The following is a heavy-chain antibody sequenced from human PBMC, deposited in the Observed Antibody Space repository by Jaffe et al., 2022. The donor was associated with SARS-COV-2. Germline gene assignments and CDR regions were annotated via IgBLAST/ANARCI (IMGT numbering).Heavy chain of an antibody. J-gene: IGHJ5*02. CDR1: GYTFTSYA. CDR2: INAGNGNT. V-gene: IGHV1-3*01. CDR3: ARSLRRITIFGGRDWFDP. Sequence: QVQLVQSGAEVKKPGASVKVSCKASGYTFTSYAMHWVRQAPGQRLEWMGWINAGNGNTKYSQKFQGRVTITRDTSASTAYMELSSLRSEDTAVYYCARSLRRITIFGGRDWFDPWGQGTLVTVSS. D-gene: IGHD3-3*01.